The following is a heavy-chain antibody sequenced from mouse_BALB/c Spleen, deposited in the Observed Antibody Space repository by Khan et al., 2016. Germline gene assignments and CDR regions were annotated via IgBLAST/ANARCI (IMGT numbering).Heavy chain of an antibody. CDR2: ISSSGLT. J-gene: IGHJ2*01. D-gene: IGHD1-1*02. Sequence: QLQESGPGLVKPSQSLSLTCTVTGYSITSAYAWNWFRQFPGNKLEWIGYISSSGLTSFNPSLKSRISITRDTSKNQFFLQLNSVTTEDTATYYRARSGNYFDYWGQGTTLTVSS. CDR3: ARSGNYFDY. V-gene: IGHV3-2*02. CDR1: GYSITSAYA.